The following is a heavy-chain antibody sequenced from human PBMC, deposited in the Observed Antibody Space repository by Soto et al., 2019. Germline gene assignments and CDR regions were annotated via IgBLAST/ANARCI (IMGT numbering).Heavy chain of an antibody. CDR2: IGTSSSYI. D-gene: IGHD4-17*01. V-gene: IGHV3-21*01. CDR1: GFTFSSYT. Sequence: NPGGSLRFSCAASGFTFSSYTMNWVRQAPGRGLEWVSSIGTSSSYIYYADSVKGRFTISRDNAKNSLFLQMNSLRADDTAVYYCARDSVRDYLYYYYGMDVWGQGTTVTVSS. J-gene: IGHJ6*02. CDR3: ARDSVRDYLYYYYGMDV.